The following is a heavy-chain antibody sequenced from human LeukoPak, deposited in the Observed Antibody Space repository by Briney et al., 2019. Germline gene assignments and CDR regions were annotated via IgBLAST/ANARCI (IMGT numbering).Heavy chain of an antibody. D-gene: IGHD3-3*01. CDR2: TKQDGGEK. CDR3: ARDAFSRISVFGVVSDAFDI. V-gene: IGHV3-7*01. Sequence: PGGSLRLSCAASGLTFSSYWMSWVRQAPGKWPEWVANTKQDGGEKYYVGSVKGRFTISRDDAKNSLYLQMNSLRAEDTAVYYCARDAFSRISVFGVVSDAFDIWGQGTMVTVSS. J-gene: IGHJ3*02. CDR1: GLTFSSYW.